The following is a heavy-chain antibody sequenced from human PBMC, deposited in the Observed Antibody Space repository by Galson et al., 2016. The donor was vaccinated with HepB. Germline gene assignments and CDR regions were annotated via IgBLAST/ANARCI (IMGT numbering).Heavy chain of an antibody. Sequence: SLRLSCAASGFTVSSNYITWVRQAPGKGLEWVSAIFSFDATFYRDSVKGRFTIFRDTSRNTLYLQMDNLRADDTAIYYCEGFPDPLDIWGLGTMVTVS. CDR1: GFTVSSNY. V-gene: IGHV3-53*01. CDR3: EGFPDPLDI. CDR2: IFSFDAT. J-gene: IGHJ3*02.